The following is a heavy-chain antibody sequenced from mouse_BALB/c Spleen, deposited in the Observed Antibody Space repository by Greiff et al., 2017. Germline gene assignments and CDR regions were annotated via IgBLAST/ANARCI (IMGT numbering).Heavy chain of an antibody. CDR3: ARDTYYGNYGGFAY. J-gene: IGHJ3*01. V-gene: IGHV3-6*02. CDR2: ISYDGSN. CDR1: GYSITSGYY. D-gene: IGHD2-10*01. Sequence: ESGPGLVKPSQSLSLTCSVTGYSITSGYYWNWIRQFPGNKLEWMGYISYDGSNNYNPSLKNRISITRDTSKNQFFLKLNSVTTEDTATYYCARDTYYGNYGGFAYWGQGTLVTVSA.